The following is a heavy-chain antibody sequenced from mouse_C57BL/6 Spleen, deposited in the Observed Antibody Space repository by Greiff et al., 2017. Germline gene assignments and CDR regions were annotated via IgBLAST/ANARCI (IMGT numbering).Heavy chain of an antibody. J-gene: IGHJ2*01. Sequence: VQLQQPGAELVRPGSSVKLSCKASGYTFTSYWMHWVKQRPIQGLEWIGNIDPSDSETHYNQKFKDKATLTVDKSSSTAYMQLSSLTSEDSAVYYCAREGLWLRLDYWGQGTTLTVSS. D-gene: IGHD2-2*01. CDR3: AREGLWLRLDY. CDR2: IDPSDSET. CDR1: GYTFTSYW. V-gene: IGHV1-52*01.